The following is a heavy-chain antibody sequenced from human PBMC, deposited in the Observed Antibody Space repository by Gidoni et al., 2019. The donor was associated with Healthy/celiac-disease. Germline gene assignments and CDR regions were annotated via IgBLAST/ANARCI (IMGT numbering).Heavy chain of an antibody. Sequence: EVQLVESGGGLVRPGGSLRLSCAASGFTFSSYEMNWVRQAPGKGLEWVSYISSSGSTIYYADSVKGRFTISRDNAKNSLYLQMNSLRAEDTAVYYCARQTQDIVATTYFDYWGQGTLVTVSS. J-gene: IGHJ4*02. CDR2: ISSSGSTI. V-gene: IGHV3-48*03. CDR1: GFTFSSYE. D-gene: IGHD5-12*01. CDR3: ARQTQDIVATTYFDY.